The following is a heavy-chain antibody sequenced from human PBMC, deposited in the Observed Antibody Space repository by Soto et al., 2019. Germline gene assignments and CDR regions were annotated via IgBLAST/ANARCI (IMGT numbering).Heavy chain of an antibody. CDR1: GFTFGSYA. J-gene: IGHJ4*02. Sequence: GGSLRLSCAASGFTFGSYAMSWVRQAPGKGLEWVSAISGSGGSTYYADSVKGRFTISRDNSKNTLYLQMNSLRAEDTAVYYCAKDHADGSGSYYFDYWGQGTLVTVSS. V-gene: IGHV3-23*01. CDR2: ISGSGGST. D-gene: IGHD3-10*01. CDR3: AKDHADGSGSYYFDY.